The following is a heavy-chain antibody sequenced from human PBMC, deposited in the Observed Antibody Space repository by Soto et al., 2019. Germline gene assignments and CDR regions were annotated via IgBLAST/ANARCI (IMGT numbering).Heavy chain of an antibody. CDR3: AREYGSGSLNYSYYGMDV. Sequence: SVKVSCKASGGTFSSYAISWVRQAPGQGLEWMGGIIPIFGTANYAQKFQGRVTITADESTSTAYMELSSLRSEDTAVYYCAREYGSGSLNYSYYGMDVWGQGTTVTVSS. D-gene: IGHD3-10*01. J-gene: IGHJ6*02. V-gene: IGHV1-69*13. CDR1: GGTFSSYA. CDR2: IIPIFGTA.